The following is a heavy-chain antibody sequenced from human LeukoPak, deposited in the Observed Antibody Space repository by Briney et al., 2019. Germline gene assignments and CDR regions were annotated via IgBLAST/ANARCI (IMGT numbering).Heavy chain of an antibody. CDR2: IYPGDSDT. CDR1: GYSFTSYW. Sequence: GESLKISCKGSGYSFTSYWIGWVRQMPGKGLEWMGIIYPGDSDTRYSPSLQGQVTISADKSISTAYLQWSSLKASDTAMYYCARGSGRATQLVLVYFDYWGQGTLVTVSS. D-gene: IGHD6-6*01. J-gene: IGHJ4*02. V-gene: IGHV5-51*01. CDR3: ARGSGRATQLVLVYFDY.